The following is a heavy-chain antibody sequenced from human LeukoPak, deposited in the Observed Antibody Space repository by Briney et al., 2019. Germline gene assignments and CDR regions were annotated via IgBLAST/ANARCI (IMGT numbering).Heavy chain of an antibody. V-gene: IGHV5-51*01. CDR1: GFSFTSYW. CDR3: ARRSVADDY. D-gene: IGHD6-19*01. CDR2: IYPGDSDT. J-gene: IGHJ4*02. Sequence: GESLKISCKGSGFSFTSYWIGWVRQMPGKGLEWMGIIYPGDSDTRYSPSFQGQVTISADKSISTAYLQWSCLKASDTAMSSCARRSVADDYWGQGTLVTVSS.